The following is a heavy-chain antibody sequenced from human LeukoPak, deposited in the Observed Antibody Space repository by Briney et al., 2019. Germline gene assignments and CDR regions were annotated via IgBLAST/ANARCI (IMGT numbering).Heavy chain of an antibody. V-gene: IGHV3-9*03. Sequence: PGRSLRLSCAASGFTFDDYAMHWVRQAPGKGLEWVSGVSWNSGSIGYADSVKGRFTISRDNAKHSLYLQMNSLSGEDMALYYCPKDIGRSGRQPSSGGSDYWGPGTLVTVSS. J-gene: IGHJ4*02. CDR2: VSWNSGSI. CDR1: GFTFDDYA. CDR3: PKDIGRSGRQPSSGGSDY. D-gene: IGHD6-6*01.